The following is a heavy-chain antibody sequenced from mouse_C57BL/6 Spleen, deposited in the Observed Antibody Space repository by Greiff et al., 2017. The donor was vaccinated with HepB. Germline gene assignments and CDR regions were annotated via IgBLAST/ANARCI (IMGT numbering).Heavy chain of an antibody. CDR1: GYTFTDYN. D-gene: IGHD1-1*01. CDR3: ARSYEVEGWFAY. V-gene: IGHV1-22*01. Sequence: EVQLQESGPELVKPGASVKMSCKASGYTFTDYNMHWVKQSHGKSLEWIGYINPNNGGTSYNQKFKGKATLTVNKSSSTAYMELRSLTSEDSAVYYCARSYEVEGWFAYWGQGTLVTVSA. CDR2: INPNNGGT. J-gene: IGHJ3*01.